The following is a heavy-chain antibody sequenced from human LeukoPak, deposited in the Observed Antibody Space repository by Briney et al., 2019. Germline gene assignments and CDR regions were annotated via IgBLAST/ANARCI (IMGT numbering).Heavy chain of an antibody. Sequence: QPWGVLRLSCAASGFTFTNYWMSWVRQAPGKGLELVANIKQDRSEKYYVDSVKGRFTISRDNAKNSLFLQMNSLRAEDTAVYYCARVLGGSGSYSYFDYWGQGTLVTVSS. D-gene: IGHD3-10*01. V-gene: IGHV3-7*01. CDR2: IKQDRSEK. CDR3: ARVLGGSGSYSYFDY. CDR1: GFTFTNYW. J-gene: IGHJ4*02.